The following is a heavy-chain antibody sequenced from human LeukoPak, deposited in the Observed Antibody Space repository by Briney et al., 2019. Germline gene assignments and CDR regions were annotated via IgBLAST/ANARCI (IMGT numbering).Heavy chain of an antibody. Sequence: SQTLSLPCTVSGGSISSGGYYWSWLRQHPGKGLEWIGYIYYSGSTYYNPSLKSRVTISVDTSKNQFSLKLSSVTAADTAVYYCARGGYSYRHIKYYFDYWGQGALVTVSP. J-gene: IGHJ4*02. V-gene: IGHV4-31*03. CDR2: IYYSGST. D-gene: IGHD5-18*01. CDR3: ARGGYSYRHIKYYFDY. CDR1: GGSISSGGYY.